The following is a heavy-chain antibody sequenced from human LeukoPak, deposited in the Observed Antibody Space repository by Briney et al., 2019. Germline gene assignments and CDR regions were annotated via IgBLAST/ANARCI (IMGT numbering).Heavy chain of an antibody. CDR2: IYYSGST. V-gene: IGHV4-59*01. Sequence: SETLSLTCTVSGGSISSYYWSWIRQPPGKGLEWIGYIYYSGSTNYNPSLKSRVTISVDTSKNQFSLKLSSVTTADTAVYYCASSFGEYFQHWGQGTLVTVSS. CDR3: ASSFGEYFQH. D-gene: IGHD3-10*01. J-gene: IGHJ1*01. CDR1: GGSISSYY.